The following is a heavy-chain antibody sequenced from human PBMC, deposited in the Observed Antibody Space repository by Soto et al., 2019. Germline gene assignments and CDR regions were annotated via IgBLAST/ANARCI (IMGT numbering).Heavy chain of an antibody. Sequence: QVQLLESGGGVVQPGSSLRLSCAASGFTFSNYDMHWVRQAPGKGLEWVAVISYDGSNKYYADSVKGRFTISRGKSKNTLCLHKTSVIAEDTAVYYFHLSECSKETGCYCDMDVWCKGTTVSVSS. CDR1: GFTFSNYD. CDR2: ISYDGSNK. D-gene: IGHD3-9*01. CDR3: HLSECSKETGCYCDMDV. V-gene: IGHV3-30*03. J-gene: IGHJ6*03.